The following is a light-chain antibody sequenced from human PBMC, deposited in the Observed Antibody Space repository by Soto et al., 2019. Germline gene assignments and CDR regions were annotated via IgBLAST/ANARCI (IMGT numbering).Light chain of an antibody. CDR3: QSYDSRLSGWV. Sequence: QSVLTQPPSVSGAPGQRVTISCTGSTSNIGAGYDVHWYQQLPGTAPKLLIYVNINRPSGVPDRFSGSKTGTSAPLAITGVQAEDEADYYCQSYDSRLSGWVFGGGTQLNVL. CDR2: VNI. CDR1: TSNIGAGYD. J-gene: IGLJ7*01. V-gene: IGLV1-40*01.